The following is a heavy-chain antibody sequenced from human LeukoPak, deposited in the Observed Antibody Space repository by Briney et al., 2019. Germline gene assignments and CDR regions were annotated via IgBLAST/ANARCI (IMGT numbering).Heavy chain of an antibody. J-gene: IGHJ4*02. Sequence: YPSETLSLTCAVYGGSFSGYYWSWIRQPPGKGLEWIGEINHSGSTNYNPSLKSRVTISVDTSKNQFSLKLSSVTAADTAVYYCARYQRVPNQGSGSYLETPYYFDYWGQGTLVTVSS. CDR3: ARYQRVPNQGSGSYLETPYYFDY. CDR2: INHSGST. CDR1: GGSFSGYY. V-gene: IGHV4-34*01. D-gene: IGHD3-10*01.